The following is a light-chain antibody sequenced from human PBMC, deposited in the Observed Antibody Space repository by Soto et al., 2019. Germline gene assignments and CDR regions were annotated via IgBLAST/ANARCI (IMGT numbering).Light chain of an antibody. CDR2: SNN. J-gene: IGLJ2*01. CDR1: SSNIGSNT. CDR3: ATWDDSLTHVV. V-gene: IGLV1-44*01. Sequence: QSVLTQPPSASGTPGQRVTISCSGSSSNIGSNTVNWYQQLPGTAPKLLIYSNNQRPSGVPDRFSVSKSGTSASLAISGLQSEDEADYYCATWDDSLTHVVFGGGTKLTVL.